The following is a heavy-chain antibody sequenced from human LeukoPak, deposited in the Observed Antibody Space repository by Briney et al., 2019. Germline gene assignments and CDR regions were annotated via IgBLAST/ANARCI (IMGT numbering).Heavy chain of an antibody. Sequence: GGSLRLSCAASGFTFSNYAMSWVRQAPGKGLEWASAISGSGGSTFHADSVQGRLIISRDNSKNMLYLQLNSLRVEDTAVYYCARDKIVVVVSTTLPEIWGQGTMVTVSS. CDR3: ARDKIVVVVSTTLPEI. V-gene: IGHV3-23*01. D-gene: IGHD2-15*01. J-gene: IGHJ3*02. CDR1: GFTFSNYA. CDR2: ISGSGGST.